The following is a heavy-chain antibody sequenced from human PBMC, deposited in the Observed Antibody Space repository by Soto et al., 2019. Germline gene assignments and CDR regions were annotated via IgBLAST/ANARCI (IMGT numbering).Heavy chain of an antibody. V-gene: IGHV4-59*01. CDR1: GGSISSYY. CDR3: ARSMTTVIHYYYGMDV. Sequence: PSETLSLTCTVSGGSISSYYWSWIRQPPGEGLEWIGYIYYSGSTNYNPSLKSRVTISVDTSKNQFSLKLSSVTAADTAVYYCARSMTTVIHYYYGMDVWGQGTTVTVSS. J-gene: IGHJ6*02. CDR2: IYYSGST. D-gene: IGHD4-17*01.